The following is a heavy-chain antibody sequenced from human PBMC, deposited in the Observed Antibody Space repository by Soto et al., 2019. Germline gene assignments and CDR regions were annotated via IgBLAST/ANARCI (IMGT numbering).Heavy chain of an antibody. D-gene: IGHD2-2*01. Sequence: SETLSLTCAVYGGSFSGYYWTWIRQTPWNVLEWIGEINDSGSTNYKPSLKSRVTISADTSKKQFSLNVTSVTAADTAVYYCARGECSSNYCFTRWALDIWGQGTVVTVSS. CDR3: ARGECSSNYCFTRWALDI. CDR2: INDSGST. V-gene: IGHV4-34*01. J-gene: IGHJ3*02. CDR1: GGSFSGYY.